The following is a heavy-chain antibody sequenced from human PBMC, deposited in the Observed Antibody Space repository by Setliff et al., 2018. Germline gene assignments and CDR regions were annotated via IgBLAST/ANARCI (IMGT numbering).Heavy chain of an antibody. CDR3: ARVQKPYYYDSSGYYQYYFDY. CDR1: RFTFSNYW. CDR2: ITEDGSEK. D-gene: IGHD3-22*01. Sequence: GGSLRLSCAASRFTFSNYWMSWVRQAPGKGLEWLANITEDGSEKYYVDSVKGRFTSSRYNARNSLYLQMNSLRVDDPAVYYCARVQKPYYYDSSGYYQYYFDYWGQGTLVTVSS. J-gene: IGHJ4*02. V-gene: IGHV3-7*01.